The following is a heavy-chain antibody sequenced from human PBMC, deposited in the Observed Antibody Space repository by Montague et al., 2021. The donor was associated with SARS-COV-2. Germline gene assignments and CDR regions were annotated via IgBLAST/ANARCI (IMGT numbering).Heavy chain of an antibody. V-gene: IGHV3-23*01. CDR1: GFTFSTYG. Sequence: SLRLSCAASGFTFSTYGMTWVRQAPGKGLEWVSSISASAMRTHYLDSVKGRFTISRDNSKNTLYLQMSSLRAEDTAVYFCLNYHGSGSYGDFWGQGTLVTVSP. CDR2: ISASAMRT. CDR3: LNYHGSGSYGDF. D-gene: IGHD3-10*01. J-gene: IGHJ4*02.